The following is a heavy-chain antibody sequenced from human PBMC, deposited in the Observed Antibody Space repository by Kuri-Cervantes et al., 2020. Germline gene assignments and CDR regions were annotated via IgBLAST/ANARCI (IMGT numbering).Heavy chain of an antibody. V-gene: IGHV3-48*02. CDR3: ATLNGHLDY. CDR1: GFAFSPYS. CDR2: ITGSSGTI. J-gene: IGHJ4*02. D-gene: IGHD1-1*01. Sequence: GESLKISCAASGFAFSPYSMNWVRQAPGKGLEWLSYITGSSGTIYYADSVKGRFTVSRDNAKNSLFLQMNSLRDEDTVVYHCATLNGHLDYWGQGNLVTVSS.